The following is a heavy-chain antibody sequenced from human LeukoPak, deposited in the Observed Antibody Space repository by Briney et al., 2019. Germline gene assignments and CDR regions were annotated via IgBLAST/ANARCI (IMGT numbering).Heavy chain of an antibody. Sequence: GGSLRLSCAASGFTLYEYYRRWMRQAPGKGLEWVSYISTGSSTIYYADSVKGRFTISRDNAKNSLYLQMNSLRDEDTAVYYCARDVERTGGTYYYGSGSPRGWGQGTLVTVSS. D-gene: IGHD3-10*01. V-gene: IGHV3-11*04. CDR1: GFTLYEYY. J-gene: IGHJ4*02. CDR2: ISTGSSTI. CDR3: ARDVERTGGTYYYGSGSPRG.